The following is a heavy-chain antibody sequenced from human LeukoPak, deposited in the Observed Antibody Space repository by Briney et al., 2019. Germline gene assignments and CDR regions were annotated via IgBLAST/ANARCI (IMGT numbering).Heavy chain of an antibody. CDR2: IRSNAYRGTT. CDR3: TRFYGGHYTYDSLYFDY. Sequence: GGSLRLSCAASGFTFSSYSMNWVRQAPGKGLEWVGFIRSNAYRGTTEYAASVKVRFTVSRDDSKSIAYLQMNSLKTEDTAVYYCTRFYGGHYTYDSLYFDYWGQGTLVTVSS. J-gene: IGHJ4*02. V-gene: IGHV3-49*04. CDR1: GFTFSSYS. D-gene: IGHD3-10*01.